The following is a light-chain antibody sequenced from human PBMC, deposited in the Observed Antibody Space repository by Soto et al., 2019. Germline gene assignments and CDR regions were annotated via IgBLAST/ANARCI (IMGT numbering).Light chain of an antibody. Sequence: IQLTQSPSSLSASVGDTVTISCRASQTIDNYLAWYQQYPGRAPKLLIYLASTLQSGVPSRFRGSGSGTDFKLTISSLQPEDFATYYCQQLDSNPPWTFGQGTRVEIK. CDR3: QQLDSNPPWT. CDR2: LAS. V-gene: IGKV1-9*01. J-gene: IGKJ1*01. CDR1: QTIDNY.